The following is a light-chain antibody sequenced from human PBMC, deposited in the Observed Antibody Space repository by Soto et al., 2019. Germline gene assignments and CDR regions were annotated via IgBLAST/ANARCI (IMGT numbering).Light chain of an antibody. J-gene: IGKJ2*01. CDR3: QQYGNSPPDT. Sequence: EIVLTQSPVTLSLSPGERATLSCRASQSVCSYLAWYQQKPGQAPRLLIYGSSSRATGIPDRFSGSGSGTDFTLTISRLEPEDFAVYYSQQYGNSPPDTFGQGTKLEIK. V-gene: IGKV3-20*01. CDR2: GSS. CDR1: QSVCSY.